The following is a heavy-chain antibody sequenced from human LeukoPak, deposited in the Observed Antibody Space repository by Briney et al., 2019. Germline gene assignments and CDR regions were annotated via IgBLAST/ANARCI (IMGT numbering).Heavy chain of an antibody. CDR3: AKDEGSSCGGDCPLDY. Sequence: GGSLRLSCADSEFTANNNYRSWVRQAPGKGLEWVAVIGYDGSDKYYADSVKGRFTISSDNSKKTLYLQVNSLRPEDTAVYYCAKDEGSSCGGDCPLDYWGQGTLVTVSS. V-gene: IGHV3-30*18. CDR2: IGYDGSDK. CDR1: EFTANNNY. D-gene: IGHD2-21*02. J-gene: IGHJ4*02.